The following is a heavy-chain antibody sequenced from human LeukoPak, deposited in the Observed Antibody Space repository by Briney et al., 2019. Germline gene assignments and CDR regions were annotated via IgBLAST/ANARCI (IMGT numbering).Heavy chain of an antibody. Sequence: GGSLRLSCEASGFTFSNYGMNWVRQAAGKGLEWVSFTDTSGNYIYYGDSVKGRSTISRDNARNLLFLQMNGLRAEDTAVYYCARGRSITLLRGVAMSDGFDIWGQGAMVAVSS. D-gene: IGHD3-10*01. CDR2: TDTSGNYI. CDR1: GFTFSNYG. J-gene: IGHJ3*02. CDR3: ARGRSITLLRGVAMSDGFDI. V-gene: IGHV3-21*06.